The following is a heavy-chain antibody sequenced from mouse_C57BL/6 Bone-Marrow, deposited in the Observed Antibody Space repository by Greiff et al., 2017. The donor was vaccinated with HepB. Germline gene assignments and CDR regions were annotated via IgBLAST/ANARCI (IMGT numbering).Heavy chain of an antibody. CDR1: GFTFSDYG. J-gene: IGHJ4*01. CDR2: ISSGSSTI. V-gene: IGHV5-17*01. CDR3: ARRIIITTVVDAMDY. Sequence: DVMLVESGGGLVKPGGSLKLSCAASGFTFSDYGMHWVRQAPEKGLEWVAYISSGSSTIYYADTVKGRFTISRDNAKNTLFLQMTSLRSEDTAMYYCARRIIITTVVDAMDYWGQGTSVTVSS. D-gene: IGHD1-1*01.